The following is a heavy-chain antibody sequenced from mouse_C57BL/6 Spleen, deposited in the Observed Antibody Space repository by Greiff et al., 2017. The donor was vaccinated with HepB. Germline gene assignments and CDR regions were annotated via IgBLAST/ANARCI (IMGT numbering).Heavy chain of an antibody. D-gene: IGHD2-4*01. CDR2: IYPSDSET. J-gene: IGHJ1*03. CDR3: ARDDYDVHWYFDV. CDR1: GYTFTSYW. Sequence: VQLQQPGAELVRPGSSVKLSCKASGYTFTSYWMDWVKQRPGQGLEWIGNIYPSDSETHYNQKFKDKATLTVDKSSSTAYMQLSSLTSEDSAVYYCARDDYDVHWYFDVWGTGTTVTVSS. V-gene: IGHV1-61*01.